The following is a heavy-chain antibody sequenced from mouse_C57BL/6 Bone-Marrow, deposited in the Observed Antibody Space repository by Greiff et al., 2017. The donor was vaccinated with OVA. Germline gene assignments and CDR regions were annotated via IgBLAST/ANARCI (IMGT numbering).Heavy chain of an antibody. J-gene: IGHJ1*03. D-gene: IGHD2-3*01. CDR2: IWRGGST. CDR1: GFSLTSYG. CDR3: ARNSLYYWYFDV. Sequence: VKLQESGPGLVQPSQSLSITCTVSGFSLTSYGVHWVRQSPGKGLEWLGAIWRGGSTDYNAAFMSRLSITKDNSKSQVFFKMNSLQADDTAIYYCARNSLYYWYFDVWGTGTTVTVSS. V-gene: IGHV2-5*01.